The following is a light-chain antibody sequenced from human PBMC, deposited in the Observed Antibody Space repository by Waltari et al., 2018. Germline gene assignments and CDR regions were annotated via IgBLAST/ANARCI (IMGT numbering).Light chain of an antibody. CDR3: QHYVRLPVT. V-gene: IGKV3-20*01. CDR2: GAS. CDR1: QSVGRT. J-gene: IGKJ1*01. Sequence: EIVLTQSPGTLSLSPGERATLSCWTSQSVGRTLAWYQQKPGQPPRLLIYGASIRATGIPDRFSGSGSGTDFSLTISRLESEDFAVYYCQHYVRLPVTFGQGTKVEIK.